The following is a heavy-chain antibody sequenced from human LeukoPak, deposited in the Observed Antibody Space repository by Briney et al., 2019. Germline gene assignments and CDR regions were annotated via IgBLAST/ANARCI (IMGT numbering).Heavy chain of an antibody. Sequence: GSLRLSCAASGFTFSSYAMSWVRQAPGKGLEWVSVISGSGDTTNYADSVKGRFTISRDNSKNTLYLQMNSLRAEDTAVYFCAKGRGWLQFFDYWGQGTLVTVSS. J-gene: IGHJ4*02. CDR3: AKGRGWLQFFDY. V-gene: IGHV3-23*01. D-gene: IGHD5-24*01. CDR1: GFTFSSYA. CDR2: ISGSGDTT.